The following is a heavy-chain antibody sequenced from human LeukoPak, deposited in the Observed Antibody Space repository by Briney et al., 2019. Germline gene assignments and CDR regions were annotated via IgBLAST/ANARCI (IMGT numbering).Heavy chain of an antibody. CDR3: ANLPGDIVVVPAAMFLLDAFDI. CDR2: ISSSGSTI. CDR1: GFTFSDYY. Sequence: GGSLRLSCAASGFTFSDYYMSWIRQAPGKGLEWVSYISSSGSTIYYADSVKGRFTISRDNAKNSLYLQMNSLRAEDTAVYYCANLPGDIVVVPAAMFLLDAFDIWGQGTMVTVSS. D-gene: IGHD2-2*01. V-gene: IGHV3-11*04. J-gene: IGHJ3*02.